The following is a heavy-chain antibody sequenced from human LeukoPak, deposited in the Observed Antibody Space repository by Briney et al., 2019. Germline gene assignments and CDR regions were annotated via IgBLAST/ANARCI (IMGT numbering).Heavy chain of an antibody. CDR2: IKSDGSST. V-gene: IGHV3-74*01. CDR3: ATPRFLEWSYLDS. CDR1: GFNFSSYW. Sequence: GGSLRLSCAGSGFNFSSYWMYWVRQAPGKGLVWVSRIKSDGSSTSYADSVKGRFTISRDNAKNTLYLQMNSLRAEDTAVYFCATPRFLEWSYLDSWGRGTLVTVSS. J-gene: IGHJ4*02. D-gene: IGHD3-3*01.